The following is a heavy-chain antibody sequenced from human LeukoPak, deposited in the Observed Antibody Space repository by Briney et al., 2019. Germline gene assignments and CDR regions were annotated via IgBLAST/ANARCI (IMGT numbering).Heavy chain of an antibody. D-gene: IGHD3-16*01. J-gene: IGHJ4*02. CDR3: ARHRLGIPRFDY. CDR1: GFTFDNAW. Sequence: GSLRLSCAASGFTFDNAWMNWVRQAPGKGLEWIGEINHSGSTNYNPSLKSRVTISVDTSKNQFSLKLSSVTAADTAVYYCARHRLGIPRFDYWGQGTLVTVSS. CDR2: INHSGST. V-gene: IGHV4-34*01.